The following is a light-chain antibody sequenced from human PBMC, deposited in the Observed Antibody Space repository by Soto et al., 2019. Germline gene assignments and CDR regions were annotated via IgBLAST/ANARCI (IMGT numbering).Light chain of an antibody. CDR2: GAS. V-gene: IGKV3-20*01. Sequence: ESPGTLSLSPGERAIFSFSASQTISSNYLAWYQQKPGQAPRLLIYGASGRATGIPDRFSGSGSGTDFTLTISRLEPEDFAVYYCQQYSSSLITFGQGTRLEIK. CDR3: QQYSSSLIT. J-gene: IGKJ5*01. CDR1: QTISSNY.